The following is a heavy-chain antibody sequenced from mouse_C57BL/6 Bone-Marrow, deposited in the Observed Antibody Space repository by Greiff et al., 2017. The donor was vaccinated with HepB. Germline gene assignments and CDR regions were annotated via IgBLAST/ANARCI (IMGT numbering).Heavy chain of an antibody. CDR1: GFTFSSYA. CDR2: ISDGGSYT. CDR3: ARDGGWLLPPFAY. Sequence: EVKVVESGGGLVKPGGSLKLSCAASGFTFSSYAMSWVRQTPEKRLEWVATISDGGSYTYYPDNVKGRFTISRDNAKNNLYLQMSHLKSEDTAMYYCARDGGWLLPPFAYWGQGTLVTVSA. V-gene: IGHV5-4*01. J-gene: IGHJ3*01. D-gene: IGHD2-3*01.